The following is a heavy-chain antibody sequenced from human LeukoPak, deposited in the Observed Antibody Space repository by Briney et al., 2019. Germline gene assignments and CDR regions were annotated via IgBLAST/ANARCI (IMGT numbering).Heavy chain of an antibody. D-gene: IGHD6-19*01. Sequence: ASVKVSCKASGYTFTSYDVNWVRQATGQGLEWMGWMNPNSGNTGYAQKFQGRVTITRNTSISTAYMELSSLRSEDTAVYYCARGYSSGWYRYYFDYWGQGTLVTVSS. J-gene: IGHJ4*02. CDR2: MNPNSGNT. CDR3: ARGYSSGWYRYYFDY. CDR1: GYTFTSYD. V-gene: IGHV1-8*03.